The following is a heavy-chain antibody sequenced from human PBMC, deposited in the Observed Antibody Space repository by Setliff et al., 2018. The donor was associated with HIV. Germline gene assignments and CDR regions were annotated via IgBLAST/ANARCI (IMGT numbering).Heavy chain of an antibody. CDR2: IHAGNGYT. J-gene: IGHJ4*02. D-gene: IGHD3-16*01. Sequence: ASMKVSCKASGYTFTSYAMHWVRQAPGQRLEWMGWIHAGNGYTKYSQKFQGRVTFTRDTSASAAYMDLSSLRSEDTAVYYCARIWGIPPLYYFDYWGQGTLVTVSS. CDR3: ARIWGIPPLYYFDY. V-gene: IGHV1-3*01. CDR1: GYTFTSYA.